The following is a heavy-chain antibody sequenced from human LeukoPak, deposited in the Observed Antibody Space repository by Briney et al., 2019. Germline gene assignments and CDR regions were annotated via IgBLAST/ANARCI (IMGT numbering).Heavy chain of an antibody. D-gene: IGHD6-13*01. CDR2: ISASGDSA. Sequence: GGSLRLSCAASGFTFSNSGMTWVRQAPGKGLEWVSVISASGDSANYGDSVKGRFTVSRDNAKNSLYLQMNSLRDEDTAVYYCARDVGGPAAAGIFDYWGQGTLVTVSS. V-gene: IGHV3-23*01. CDR1: GFTFSNSG. J-gene: IGHJ4*02. CDR3: ARDVGGPAAAGIFDY.